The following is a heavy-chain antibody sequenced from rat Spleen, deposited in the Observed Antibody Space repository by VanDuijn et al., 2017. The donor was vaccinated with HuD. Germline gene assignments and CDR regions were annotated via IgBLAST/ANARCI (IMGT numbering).Heavy chain of an antibody. J-gene: IGHJ2*01. CDR1: GLSFSNYD. CDR3: ATQMVLIGWFAY. V-gene: IGHV5-29*01. Sequence: EVQLVESGGGLVQPGRSLKLSCVTSGLSFSNYDMAWVRQAPTKGLEWVASISYDGSRTYYRDSVKGRFTISRDNAKSTLYLQMDSLRSEDTATYYCATQMVLIGWFAYWGQGVMVKVSS. D-gene: IGHD1-12*02. CDR2: ISYDGSRT.